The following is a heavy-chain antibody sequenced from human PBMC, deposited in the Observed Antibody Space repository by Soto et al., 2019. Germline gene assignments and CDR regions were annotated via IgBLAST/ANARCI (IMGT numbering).Heavy chain of an antibody. V-gene: IGHV4-59*01. CDR2: IYYSGST. D-gene: IGHD2-8*01. CDR1: GGSISSYY. Sequence: KSSETLSLTCTVSGGSISSYYWSWIRQPPGKGLEWIGYIYYSGSTNYNPSLKSRVTISVDTSKNQFSLKLSSVTAADTAVYYCATRYYCTNGVCHDAFDIWGQGTMVTVSS. CDR3: ATRYYCTNGVCHDAFDI. J-gene: IGHJ3*02.